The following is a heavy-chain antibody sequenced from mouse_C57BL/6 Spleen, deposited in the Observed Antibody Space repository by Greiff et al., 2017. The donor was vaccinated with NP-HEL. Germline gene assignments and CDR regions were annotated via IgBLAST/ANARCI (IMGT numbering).Heavy chain of an antibody. V-gene: IGHV1-15*01. CDR2: IDPETGGT. Sequence: QVQLQQSGAELVRPGASVTLSCKASGYTFTDYEMHWVKQTPVHGLEWIGAIDPETGGTAYNQKFKGKAILTADKSSSTAYMELRSLTSEDSAVYYCTSKMAYYSNYGFAYWGQGTLVTVSA. CDR1: GYTFTDYE. D-gene: IGHD2-5*01. J-gene: IGHJ3*01. CDR3: TSKMAYYSNYGFAY.